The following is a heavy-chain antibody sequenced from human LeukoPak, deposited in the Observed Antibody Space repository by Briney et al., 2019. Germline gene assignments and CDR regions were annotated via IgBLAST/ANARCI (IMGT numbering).Heavy chain of an antibody. J-gene: IGHJ4*02. CDR3: ATDLEIAAAGNFDY. CDR2: VDPEDGET. V-gene: IGHV1-69-2*01. D-gene: IGHD6-13*01. Sequence: ASVKVSCKVSGYTFTDYYMHWVQQAPGKGLEWMGLVDPEDGETICAEKFQGRVAITADTSTDTAYMELSSLRSEDTAVYYCATDLEIAAAGNFDYWGQGTLVTVSS. CDR1: GYTFTDYY.